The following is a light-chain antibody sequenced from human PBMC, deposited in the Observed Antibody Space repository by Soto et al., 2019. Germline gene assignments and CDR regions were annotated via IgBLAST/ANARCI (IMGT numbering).Light chain of an antibody. CDR3: QQSDGIPLT. J-gene: IGKJ1*01. V-gene: IGKV1-39*01. Sequence: DIQMTQSPSSLFASVGDRVIITCRTSQSISSHLNWYQQKPGKAPKLLLYSASTLQSGVPSRFSGSGSGTEFTLTISSLQPEDFATYSCQQSDGIPLTFGQGTKVEIK. CDR2: SAS. CDR1: QSISSH.